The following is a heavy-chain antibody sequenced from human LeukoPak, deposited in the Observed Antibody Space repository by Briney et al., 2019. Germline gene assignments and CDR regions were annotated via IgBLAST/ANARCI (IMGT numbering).Heavy chain of an antibody. CDR3: ARRYYYDSSGYYPFDY. CDR2: IYYSGST. CDR1: GGSISSSSYY. Sequence: SETLSLTCTVSGGSISSSSYYWGWNRQPPGKGLEWIGSIYYSGSTYYNPSLKSRVTISVDTSKNQFSLKLSSVTAADTAVYYCARRYYYDSSGYYPFDYWGQGTLVTVSS. J-gene: IGHJ4*02. D-gene: IGHD3-22*01. V-gene: IGHV4-39*01.